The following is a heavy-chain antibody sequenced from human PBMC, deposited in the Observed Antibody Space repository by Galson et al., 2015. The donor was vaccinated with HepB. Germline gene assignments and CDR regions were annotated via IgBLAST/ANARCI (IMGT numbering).Heavy chain of an antibody. Sequence: SLRLSCAVSGSIVSKNYMTWVRQAPGQGLEWVSVIYSGGSTYYEDSVKGRFTISSDTSKNTPPLQMNSLRAEDTAVYYCARDSSDSGDAFHIWGQGTLVTVSS. V-gene: IGHV3-66*01. CDR3: ARDSSDSGDAFHI. CDR1: GSIVSKNY. J-gene: IGHJ3*02. D-gene: IGHD1-1*01. CDR2: IYSGGST.